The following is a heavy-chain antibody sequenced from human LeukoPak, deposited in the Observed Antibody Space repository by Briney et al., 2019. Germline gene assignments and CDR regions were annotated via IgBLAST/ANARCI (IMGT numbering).Heavy chain of an antibody. J-gene: IGHJ4*02. Sequence: SETLSLTCTVSSGSISSYYWNWIRQPPGKGLEWIGYIYYSGSTNYNPSLKSRVTISVDTSKNQFSLKLSSVTAADTAVYYCARRYGSYYEGWFFDYWGQGTLVTVSS. D-gene: IGHD1-26*01. V-gene: IGHV4-59*08. CDR1: SGSISSYY. CDR2: IYYSGST. CDR3: ARRYGSYYEGWFFDY.